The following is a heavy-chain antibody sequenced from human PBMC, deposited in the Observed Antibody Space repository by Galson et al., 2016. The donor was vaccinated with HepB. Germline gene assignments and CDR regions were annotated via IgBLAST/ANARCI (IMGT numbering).Heavy chain of an antibody. J-gene: IGHJ5*02. CDR3: ARGPYSMGWYPFDP. CDR2: VYYSGTA. Sequence: SETLSLTCTVSSGSISSSRYYWGWIRQPPGKGLEWIGSVYYSGTAYYNPSLKSRVTMSIDTSKNQFSLKLSSVTAADTAVYYCARGPYSMGWYPFDPWGQGTLVTGSS. V-gene: IGHV4-39*07. D-gene: IGHD6-19*01. CDR1: SGSISSSRYY.